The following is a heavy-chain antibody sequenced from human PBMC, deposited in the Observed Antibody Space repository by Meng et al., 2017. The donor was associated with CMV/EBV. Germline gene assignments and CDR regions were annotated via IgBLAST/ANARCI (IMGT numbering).Heavy chain of an antibody. CDR2: IIPIFGAA. CDR3: ARTYYDFWSGYYTAYYYGMDV. CDR1: GYTFTGYY. V-gene: IGHV1-69*05. J-gene: IGHJ6*02. Sequence: SVKVSCKASGYTFTGYYMHWVRQAPGQGLEWMGGIIPIFGAANYAQKFQGRVTITTDESTSTAYMELSSLRSEDTAVYYCARTYYDFWSGYYTAYYYGMDVWGQGTTVTVSS. D-gene: IGHD3-3*01.